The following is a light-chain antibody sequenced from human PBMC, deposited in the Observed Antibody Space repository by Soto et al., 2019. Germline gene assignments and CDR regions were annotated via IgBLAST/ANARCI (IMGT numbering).Light chain of an antibody. J-gene: IGKJ4*01. CDR1: QSISGW. CDR2: AAS. V-gene: IGKV1-12*01. Sequence: DIQMTQSPSSVSASVGDGVTITCRANQSISGWLAWYQQKPGKAPELLIYAASNLQSGFPSRFSGSGSGTDFTLTISSLQPEDFATYYCQQANSFPLTFGGGTRWIS. CDR3: QQANSFPLT.